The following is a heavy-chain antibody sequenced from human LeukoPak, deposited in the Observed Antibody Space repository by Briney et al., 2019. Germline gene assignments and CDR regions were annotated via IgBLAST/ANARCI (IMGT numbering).Heavy chain of an antibody. J-gene: IGHJ4*02. CDR3: ATGPTVTPMD. CDR1: GYTLTELS. CDR2: FDPEGGET. Sequence: ASVKVSCKVSGYTLTELSMHWVRQAPGKGLEWMGGFDPEGGETIYAQKFQGRVTMAEDTSTDTAYMELSSLRSEDTAVYYCATGPTVTPMDWGQGTLVTVSS. V-gene: IGHV1-24*01. D-gene: IGHD4-17*01.